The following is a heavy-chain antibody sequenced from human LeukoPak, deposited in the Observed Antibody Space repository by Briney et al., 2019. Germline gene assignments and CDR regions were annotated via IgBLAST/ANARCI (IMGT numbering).Heavy chain of an antibody. CDR3: ARAEMATISPDY. J-gene: IGHJ4*02. CDR1: GFTFSSYW. Sequence: GGSLRLSCTASGFTFSSYWMHWVRQAPGKGLVWVSRINSGRSTTTYADSVKGRFTISRDNAKNTLYLQMNSLRAEDTAVYYCARAEMATISPDYWGQGTLVTVYS. CDR2: INSGRSTT. V-gene: IGHV3-74*01. D-gene: IGHD5-24*01.